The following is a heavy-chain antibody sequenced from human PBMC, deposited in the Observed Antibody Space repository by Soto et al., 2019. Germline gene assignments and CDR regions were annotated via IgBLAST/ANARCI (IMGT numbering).Heavy chain of an antibody. CDR1: GFTFIRYS. CDR3: TRDRLVAATSAPPYYYFGMDV. D-gene: IGHD2-15*01. V-gene: IGHV3-21*01. J-gene: IGHJ6*02. Sequence: WGSLRLSCAASGFTFIRYSINCFRHAPFKWLEWVSSISTSTSYIYYADSVKGRFTISRDNAKNSLYLQMNSLRAEDTAVYYCTRDRLVAATSAPPYYYFGMDVWGQGTTVTVSS. CDR2: ISTSTSYI.